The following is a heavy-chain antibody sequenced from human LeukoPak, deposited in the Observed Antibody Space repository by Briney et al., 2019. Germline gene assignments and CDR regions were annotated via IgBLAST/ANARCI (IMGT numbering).Heavy chain of an antibody. J-gene: IGHJ4*02. CDR2: ISGSGGST. CDR3: AKDLAPLVVYAIFDY. Sequence: GGSLRLSCAASGFTFSSYAMSWVRQAPGKGLEWVSAISGSGGSTYYADSVKGRFTISRDNSKNTLYLQMNSLRAEDTAVYYCAKDLAPLVVYAIFDYWGQGTLVTVSS. CDR1: GFTFSSYA. V-gene: IGHV3-23*01. D-gene: IGHD2-8*01.